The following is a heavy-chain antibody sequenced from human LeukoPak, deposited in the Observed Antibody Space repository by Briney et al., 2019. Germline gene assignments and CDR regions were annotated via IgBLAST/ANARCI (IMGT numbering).Heavy chain of an antibody. CDR1: GFTFSSYE. D-gene: IGHD2-2*02. CDR3: AKRYCSSTSCYNYFDY. CDR2: ISSSGSTI. V-gene: IGHV3-48*03. Sequence: GGSLRLSCAASGFTFSSYEMNWVRQAPGKGLEWVSYISSSGSTIYYADSVKGRFTISRDNAKNSLYLQMNSMRAEDTAVYYCAKRYCSSTSCYNYFDYWGQGTLVTVSS. J-gene: IGHJ4*02.